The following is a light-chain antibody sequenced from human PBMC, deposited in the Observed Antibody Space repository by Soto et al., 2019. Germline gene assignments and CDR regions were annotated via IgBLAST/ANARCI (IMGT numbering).Light chain of an antibody. CDR2: EVT. CDR3: CSYANSNTC. Sequence: QSVLTQPASVSGSPGQSITISCTGTTSDVGSYNLVSWYQQHPGKAPKLMIYEVTKRPSGVSNRFSASKSGNTASLTISGLQAEDEADYYCCSYANSNTCFGTGTKVTVL. CDR1: TSDVGSYNL. J-gene: IGLJ1*01. V-gene: IGLV2-23*02.